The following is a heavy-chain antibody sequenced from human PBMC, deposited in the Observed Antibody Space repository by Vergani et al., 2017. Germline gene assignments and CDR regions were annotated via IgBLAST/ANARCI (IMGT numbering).Heavy chain of an antibody. V-gene: IGHV3-33*01. CDR2: ISYDGRNK. Sequence: QVQLVESGGGVVQPGTSLRLSCAASGFTFSSYGMHWVRQAPGQGLEWVAVISYDGRNKYYADSVKGRFTISRDNSWNTLYLQMDSLRADDTALYYCARGPSWIATTEAFQYWGQGTLVTVSS. CDR1: GFTFSSYG. J-gene: IGHJ1*01. D-gene: IGHD5-12*01. CDR3: ARGPSWIATTEAFQY.